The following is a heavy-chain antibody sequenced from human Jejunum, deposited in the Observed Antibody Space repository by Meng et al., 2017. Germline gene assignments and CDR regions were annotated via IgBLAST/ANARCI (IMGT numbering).Heavy chain of an antibody. Sequence: GESLKISCAASGFTFSSYSWNWVRQAPGKGLEWVSSISSRGTYIYYADSVKGRFTISKDNAKNSLYLQMNSLRADDTAVYYCARDVNQERLLFNIDYWGQGTLVTVSS. V-gene: IGHV3-21*01. D-gene: IGHD3-3*01. CDR2: ISSRGTYI. CDR1: GFTFSSYS. CDR3: ARDVNQERLLFNIDY. J-gene: IGHJ4*02.